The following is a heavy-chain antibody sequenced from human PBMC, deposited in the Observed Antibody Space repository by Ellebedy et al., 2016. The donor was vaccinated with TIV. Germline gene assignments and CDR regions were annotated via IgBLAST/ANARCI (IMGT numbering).Heavy chain of an antibody. D-gene: IGHD6-13*01. V-gene: IGHV3-23*01. CDR2: ISGSGGST. Sequence: GESLKISXAASGFTFSSYAMSWVRQAPGKGLEWVSAISGSGGSTYYADSVKGRFTISRDNSKNTLYLQMNSLRAEDTAVYYCAKDRLALGAFDIWGQGTMVTVSS. CDR1: GFTFSSYA. J-gene: IGHJ3*02. CDR3: AKDRLALGAFDI.